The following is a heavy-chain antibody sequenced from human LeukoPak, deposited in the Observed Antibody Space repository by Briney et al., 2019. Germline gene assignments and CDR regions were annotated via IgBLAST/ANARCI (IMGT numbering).Heavy chain of an antibody. D-gene: IGHD4-23*01. J-gene: IGHJ4*02. CDR1: GFTFDDYA. Sequence: GRSLRLSCAASGFTFDDYAMHWVRQAPGKGLEWVSGISWNSGSIGYADSVKGRFTISGDNAKNSLYPQMNSLRAEDTALYYCAKDRGGNFRYYFDYWGQGTLVTVSA. CDR2: ISWNSGSI. CDR3: AKDRGGNFRYYFDY. V-gene: IGHV3-9*01.